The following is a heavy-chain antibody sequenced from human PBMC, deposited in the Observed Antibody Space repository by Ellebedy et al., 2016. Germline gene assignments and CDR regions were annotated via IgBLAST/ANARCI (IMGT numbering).Heavy chain of an antibody. CDR3: AREAGWELLHYYYYGMDV. J-gene: IGHJ6*02. V-gene: IGHV3-48*04. Sequence: GESLKISXTASGFTFSSYSMNWVRQAPGKGLEWVSYISSSGSTIYYADSVKGRFTISRDNAKNSLYLQMNSLRAEDTAVYYCAREAGWELLHYYYYGMDVWGQGTTVTVSS. CDR2: ISSSGSTI. CDR1: GFTFSSYS. D-gene: IGHD1-26*01.